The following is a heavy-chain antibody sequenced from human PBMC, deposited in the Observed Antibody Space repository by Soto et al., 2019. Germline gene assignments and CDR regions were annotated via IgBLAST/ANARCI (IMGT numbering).Heavy chain of an antibody. V-gene: IGHV1-69*13. CDR3: ARGPDRSGFYLFDY. Sequence: SVKVSCKASGGTFSNHAISWVRQAPGQGPEWMGGIIPLSGTTNYAQKFQGRVTITADESMTTAYMELSSLRYEDTAVYYCARGPDRSGFYLFDYWGQGTLVTVSS. D-gene: IGHD3-22*01. CDR1: GGTFSNHA. J-gene: IGHJ4*02. CDR2: IIPLSGTT.